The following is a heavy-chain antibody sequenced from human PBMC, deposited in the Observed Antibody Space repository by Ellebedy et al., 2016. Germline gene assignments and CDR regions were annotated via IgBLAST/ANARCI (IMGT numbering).Heavy chain of an antibody. D-gene: IGHD5/OR15-5a*01. CDR3: ARSGRSTIPSLDY. CDR1: GYRFTNYW. V-gene: IGHV5-51*01. Sequence: GESLKISXTGSGYRFTNYWIGWVRQMPGKGLEWMGIIYPGDFHTRYSPSFQGQVTISADKSSSTAYLQWSSLKASDTAMYYCARSGRSTIPSLDYWGQGTLVTVSS. CDR2: IYPGDFHT. J-gene: IGHJ4*02.